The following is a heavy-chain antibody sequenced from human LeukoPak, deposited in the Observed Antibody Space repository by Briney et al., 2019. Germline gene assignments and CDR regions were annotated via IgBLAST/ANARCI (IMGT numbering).Heavy chain of an antibody. J-gene: IGHJ4*02. CDR2: IYYSGDT. CDR1: GGSMTSYY. CDR3: ARSPTYYYDSSAFTE. Sequence: PSETLSLTCTVSGGSMTSYYWSWIRQPPGKGLEWIGYIYYSGDTNYNPSLKSRVTISVDTSKNQFSLKLSSVTATDTAVYYCARSPTYYYDSSAFTEWGQGTLVTVSS. D-gene: IGHD3-22*01. V-gene: IGHV4-59*01.